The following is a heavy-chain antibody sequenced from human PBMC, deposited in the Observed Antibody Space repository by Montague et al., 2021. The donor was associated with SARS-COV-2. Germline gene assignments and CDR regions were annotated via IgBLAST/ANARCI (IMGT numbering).Heavy chain of an antibody. CDR2: IYYTETTYYNPAPISRTT. D-gene: IGHD3-16*01. CDR3: SKGGGIGLSDS. J-gene: IGHJ5*01. CDR1: GGSFSTTRNY. V-gene: IGHV4-39*01. Sequence: SETLSLTCTLSGGSFSTTRNYWNWIRQPPGKGLEWIGTIYYTETTYYNPAPISRTTYYSPSLKSRVTISVDTSGNQVFLNLRSVTATDTAVYYCSKGGGIGLSDSWGQGTLVTVSS.